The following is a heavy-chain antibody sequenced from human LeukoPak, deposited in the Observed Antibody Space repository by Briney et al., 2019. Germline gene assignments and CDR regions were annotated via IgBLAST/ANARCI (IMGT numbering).Heavy chain of an antibody. Sequence: SETLSLTCTVSGGSISSYYWSWIRQPPGKGLEWIGYIYYSGSTNYNPSLKSRVTISVDTSKNQFSLKLSSVTAADTAVYYCARRRYYDADAFDIWGQETMVTVSS. CDR3: ARRRYYDADAFDI. J-gene: IGHJ3*02. CDR1: GGSISSYY. V-gene: IGHV4-59*08. CDR2: IYYSGST. D-gene: IGHD3-22*01.